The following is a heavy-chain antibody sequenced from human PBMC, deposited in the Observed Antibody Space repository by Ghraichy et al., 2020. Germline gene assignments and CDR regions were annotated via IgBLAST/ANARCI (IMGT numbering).Heavy chain of an antibody. CDR2: IYPRDSDT. CDR1: GYSFTSYW. V-gene: IGHV5-51*01. J-gene: IGHJ4*02. Sequence: GGSLRLSCKGSGYSFTSYWIGWVRQMPGKGLEWMGIIYPRDSDTRYSPSFQGQVTISADKSINTAYLQWSGLKASDTAMYYCARHWGFPILGSSDYWGQGTLVTVSS. CDR3: ARHWGFPILGSSDY. D-gene: IGHD2-15*01.